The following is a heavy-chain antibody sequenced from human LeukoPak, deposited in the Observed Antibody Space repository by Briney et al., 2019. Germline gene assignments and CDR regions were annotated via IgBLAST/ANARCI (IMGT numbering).Heavy chain of an antibody. CDR2: IYRSGIT. J-gene: IGHJ3*02. Sequence: SETLSLTCVVSGYSISSGYHWGWIRQPPGKGLDWIGSIYRSGITYYNPSLKSRVTISVDTSKNQFSLKLSSVTAADTAVYYCARHNRTFDIWGQGTMVTASS. CDR1: GYSISSGYH. V-gene: IGHV4-38-2*01. CDR3: ARHNRTFDI. D-gene: IGHD1-14*01.